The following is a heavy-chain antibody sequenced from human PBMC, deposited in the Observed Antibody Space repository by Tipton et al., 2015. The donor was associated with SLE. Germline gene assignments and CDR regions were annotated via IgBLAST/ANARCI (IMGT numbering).Heavy chain of an antibody. CDR3: MRIWSGTYDSFEY. CDR2: IYYSGST. J-gene: IGHJ4*02. CDR1: GGSLSSSSYY. D-gene: IGHD3-22*01. Sequence: GLVKLPETLSLTCTVPGGSLSSSSYYWGWIRQPPGKGLEWIGSIYYSGSTYYNPSLKCRGTISVDKSNNQFSLNLSSVTAADTAVYYCMRIWSGTYDSFEYWGQGTLVTVSS. V-gene: IGHV4-39*07.